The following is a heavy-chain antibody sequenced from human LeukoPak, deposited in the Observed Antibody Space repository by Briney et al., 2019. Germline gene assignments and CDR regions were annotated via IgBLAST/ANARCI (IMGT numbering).Heavy chain of an antibody. J-gene: IGHJ4*02. D-gene: IGHD2-2*01. CDR3: ARANFLYCSSTTCLFDY. CDR2: INPNSGDT. V-gene: IGHV1-2*02. Sequence: ASVKVSCKASGYTFTDYYLHWVRLVPGQGIEWMGWINPNSGDTNYAQKFQGRVTMTRDTSISTAHMEMSRLRSDDTAVYYCARANFLYCSSTTCLFDYWGQGTLVTVPS. CDR1: GYTFTDYY.